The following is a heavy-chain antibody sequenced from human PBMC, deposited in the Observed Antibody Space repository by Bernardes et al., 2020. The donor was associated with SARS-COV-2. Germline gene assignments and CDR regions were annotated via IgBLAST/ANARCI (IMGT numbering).Heavy chain of an antibody. CDR2: INPHTGVT. V-gene: IGHV1-2*02. CDR1: GFTVTGTFSGYY. Sequence: ASVKVSCKASGFTVTGTFSGYYFHWVRQAPGRGLEWMGWINPHTGVTNYAQKFQGRVTMTRDTSISTAYMELSRLRSDDTAVYYCARTGGGFNYDFWRPIPPAGYYGMDVWGQGTTVTVSS. J-gene: IGHJ6*02. D-gene: IGHD3-3*01. CDR3: ARTGGGFNYDFWRPIPPAGYYGMDV.